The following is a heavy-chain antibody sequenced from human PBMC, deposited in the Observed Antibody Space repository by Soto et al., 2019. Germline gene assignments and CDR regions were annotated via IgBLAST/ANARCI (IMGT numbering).Heavy chain of an antibody. Sequence: GGSLRLSCAASGFTFSSYSINWVRQAPGKGLEWVSSISSSSSYIYYADSVKGRFTISRDNAKNSLYLQMNSLRAEDTAVYYCARDPGYEDYYYYGMDVWGQGTTVTVSS. CDR3: ARDPGYEDYYYYGMDV. D-gene: IGHD5-18*01. V-gene: IGHV3-21*01. CDR2: ISSSSSYI. CDR1: GFTFSSYS. J-gene: IGHJ6*02.